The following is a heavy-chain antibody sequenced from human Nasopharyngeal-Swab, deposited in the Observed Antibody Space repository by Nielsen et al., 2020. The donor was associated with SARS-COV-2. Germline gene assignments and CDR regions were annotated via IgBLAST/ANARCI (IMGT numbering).Heavy chain of an antibody. V-gene: IGHV1-2*06. CDR3: ARDDGDVPGITGSGPPGGY. D-gene: IGHD6-13*01. CDR1: GYTFTDYY. CDR2: INPNSGDT. J-gene: IGHJ4*02. Sequence: ASVKVSCKASGYTFTDYYMHWVRQAPGQGLEWMGRINPNSGDTDYTQKFQGRVTVTRDTSINTVYMGLSSLRSDDTAVYYCARDDGDVPGITGSGPPGGYWGQGTLVTVSS.